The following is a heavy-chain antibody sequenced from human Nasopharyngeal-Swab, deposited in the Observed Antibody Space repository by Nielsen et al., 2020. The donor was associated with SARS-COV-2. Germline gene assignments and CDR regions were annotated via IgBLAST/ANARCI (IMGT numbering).Heavy chain of an antibody. V-gene: IGHV1-3*01. J-gene: IGHJ4*02. D-gene: IGHD3-10*01. CDR3: ARDGSGYYLDY. CDR2: IIPDNGNT. Sequence: ASVKVSCKASGYTFTSYHMHWVRQAPGQRLEWMGLIIPDNGNTRYSQKFQGRVSMTRDRSASTFYMDLSSLTSEDTAVYFCARDGSGYYLDYWGQGTLVTVSA. CDR1: GYTFTSYH.